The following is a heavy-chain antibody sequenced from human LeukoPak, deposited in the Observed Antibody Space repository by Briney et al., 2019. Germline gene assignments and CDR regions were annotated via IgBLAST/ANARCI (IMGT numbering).Heavy chain of an antibody. CDR3: ARDYIGGAAAYYYYYGMDV. D-gene: IGHD3-16*01. CDR1: GFTFSSYG. CDR2: ISYDGSNK. V-gene: IGHV3-30*03. J-gene: IGHJ6*02. Sequence: GGSLRLSCAASGFTFSSYGMHWVRQAPGKGLEWVAVISYDGSNKYYADSVKGRFTISRDNSKNTLYLQMNSLRAEDTAVYYCARDYIGGAAAYYYYYGMDVWGQGTTVTVSS.